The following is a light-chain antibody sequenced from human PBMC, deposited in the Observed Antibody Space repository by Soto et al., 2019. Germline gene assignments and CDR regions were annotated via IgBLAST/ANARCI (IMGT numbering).Light chain of an antibody. Sequence: QSVLTQPPSASGSPGQSVTISCTGTSSHVGGYNYVSWYQQHPGKAPKLMIYEVSKRPSGVPDRFSGSKSGNTASLTVSGLQAEDEADYYCSSYAGSTLYVFGTGTKLTVL. J-gene: IGLJ1*01. V-gene: IGLV2-8*01. CDR1: SSHVGGYNY. CDR2: EVS. CDR3: SSYAGSTLYV.